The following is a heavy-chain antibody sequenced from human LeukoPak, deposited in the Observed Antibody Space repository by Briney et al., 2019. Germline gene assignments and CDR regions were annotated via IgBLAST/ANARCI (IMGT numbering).Heavy chain of an antibody. CDR2: MNPNSGNT. CDR3: ARTRGRKNNSGWQGLTPVPPFDS. V-gene: IGHV1-8*01. J-gene: IGHJ5*01. D-gene: IGHD6-19*01. Sequence: GASVKVSCKASGYTFTSYDINWVRQATGQGLEWMGWMNPNSGNTGYAQKFQGRVTMTRNTSISTAYMELSSLRSEDTAVYYCARTRGRKNNSGWQGLTPVPPFDSWGQGTLVTVSS. CDR1: GYTFTSYD.